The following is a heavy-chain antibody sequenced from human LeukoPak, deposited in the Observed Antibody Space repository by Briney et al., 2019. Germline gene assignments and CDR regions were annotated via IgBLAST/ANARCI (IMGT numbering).Heavy chain of an antibody. Sequence: GGSLRLSCAASEFTFSSYAMSWVRQAPGKGLEWVSAISGSGGSTYYADSVKGRFTISRDNSKNTLYLQMNSLRAEDTAVYYCAKDRSGYYTSSWRDWGQGTLVTVSS. V-gene: IGHV3-23*01. CDR2: ISGSGGST. D-gene: IGHD3-3*01. J-gene: IGHJ4*02. CDR1: EFTFSSYA. CDR3: AKDRSGYYTSSWRD.